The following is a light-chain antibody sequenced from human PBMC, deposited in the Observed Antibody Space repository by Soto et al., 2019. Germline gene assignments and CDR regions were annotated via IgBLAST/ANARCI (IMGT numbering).Light chain of an antibody. V-gene: IGKV3D-15*01. CDR2: ATS. Sequence: EIVMTQSPGTLSVSPGERATLSCRASQSVSNNLAWYQQKPGQTPRLLIFATSTRATGVAARFSGSGSGTEFTLTISSLQSDDFGVFYCQQYYKWPLTFGGGTKVEIK. J-gene: IGKJ4*01. CDR1: QSVSNN. CDR3: QQYYKWPLT.